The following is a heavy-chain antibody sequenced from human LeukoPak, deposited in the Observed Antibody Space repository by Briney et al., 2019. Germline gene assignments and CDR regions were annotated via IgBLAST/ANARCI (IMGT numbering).Heavy chain of an antibody. CDR1: GGSFSGYY. D-gene: IGHD3-22*01. J-gene: IGHJ4*02. Sequence: SETLSLTCAVYGGSFSGYYWSWIRQPPGKGLEWIGEINHSGSTNYNPSLKSRVTISVDTSKNQFSLKLSSVTAADTAVYYCARRTAGYDSSGYYQSEIDYWGQGTLVTVSS. V-gene: IGHV4-34*01. CDR2: INHSGST. CDR3: ARRTAGYDSSGYYQSEIDY.